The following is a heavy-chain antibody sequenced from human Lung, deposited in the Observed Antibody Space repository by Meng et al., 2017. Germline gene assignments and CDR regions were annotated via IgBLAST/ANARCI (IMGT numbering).Heavy chain of an antibody. V-gene: IGHV3-21*03. CDR1: GFTFIDDS. CDR2: ISSGSSYI. Sequence: EVTLCESGGALGNPGGSLSPSCAASGFTFIDDSMNWVRQAPGKGLEWVSSISSGSSYIYYADSVKGRFTISRDNAKNSLYLHMNSLRVEDTGLYYCARDYGGNSGGYWGQGTLVTVSS. CDR3: ARDYGGNSGGY. J-gene: IGHJ4*02. D-gene: IGHD4-23*01.